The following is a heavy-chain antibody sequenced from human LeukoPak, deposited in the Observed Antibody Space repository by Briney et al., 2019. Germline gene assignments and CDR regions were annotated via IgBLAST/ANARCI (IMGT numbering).Heavy chain of an antibody. CDR3: ARGGPDPGENYYFDY. D-gene: IGHD3-10*01. V-gene: IGHV3-66*01. CDR2: IYSGGST. CDR1: GFTFSSYA. J-gene: IGHJ4*02. Sequence: GGSLRLSCAASGFTFSSYAMSWVRQAPGKGLEWVSVIYSGGSTYYADSVKGRFTISRDDSKNTLYIQMNSLRAEDTAVYYCARGGPDPGENYYFDYWGLGTLDTVS.